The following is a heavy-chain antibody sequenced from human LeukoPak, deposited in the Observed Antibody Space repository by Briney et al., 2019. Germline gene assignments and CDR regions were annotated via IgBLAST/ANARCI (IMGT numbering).Heavy chain of an antibody. CDR1: GGTFSSYA. D-gene: IGHD2-2*01. CDR2: IIPIFGTA. CDR3: ARDREDIVVVPAAKGGYYYYYMDV. V-gene: IGHV1-69*05. Sequence: ASVKVSCKASGGTFSSYAISWVRQAPGQGLEWMGGIIPIFGTANYAQKFQGRVTITTDESTNTVYMELSSLRSEDTAVYYCARDREDIVVVPAAKGGYYYYYMDVWGKGTTVTVSS. J-gene: IGHJ6*03.